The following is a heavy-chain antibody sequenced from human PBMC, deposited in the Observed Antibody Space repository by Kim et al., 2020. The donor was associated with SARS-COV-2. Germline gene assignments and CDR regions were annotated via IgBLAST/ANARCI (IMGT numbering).Heavy chain of an antibody. V-gene: IGHV3-30-3*01. D-gene: IGHD3-16*02. CDR1: GFTFSSYA. CDR2: ISYDGSNK. J-gene: IGHJ6*02. Sequence: GGSLRLSCAASGFTFSSYAMHWVRQAPGKGLEWVAVISYDGSNKYYADSVKGRFTISRDNSKNTLYLQMNSLRAEDTAVYYCARDSSPTIEDKNEYYDYVWGSYRRYYYGMDVWGQGTTVTVSS. CDR3: ARDSSPTIEDKNEYYDYVWGSYRRYYYGMDV.